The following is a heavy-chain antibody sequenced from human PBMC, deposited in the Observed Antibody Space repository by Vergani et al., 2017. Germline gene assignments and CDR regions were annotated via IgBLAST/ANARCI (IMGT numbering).Heavy chain of an antibody. CDR2: IIPIFGTA. V-gene: IGHV1-69*01. CDR3: ARLVAYSSSSNFDY. CDR1: GGTFSSYA. Sequence: QVQLVQSGAEVKKPGSSVKVSCKASGGTFSSYAISWVRQAPGQGLEWMGGIIPIFGTANYAQKFQGRVTITADESTSTAYMELSSLSSEDTAVYYCARLVAYSSSSNFDYWGQGTLVTVSS. J-gene: IGHJ4*02. D-gene: IGHD6-6*01.